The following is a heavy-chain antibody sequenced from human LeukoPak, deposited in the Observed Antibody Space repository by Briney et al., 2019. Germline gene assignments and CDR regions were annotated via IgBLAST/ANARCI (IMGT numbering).Heavy chain of an antibody. CDR3: ARALWSPVAQRGVLDY. D-gene: IGHD3-10*01. V-gene: IGHV4-61*01. Sequence: SETLSLTCTVSGGSVGSGSYYWSWIRQPPGKGLEWIGYIYYSGSTNYNPSLKSRVTISVDTSKNQFSLKLSSVTAADTAVYYCARALWSPVAQRGVLDYWGQGTLVTVSS. CDR2: IYYSGST. CDR1: GGSVGSGSYY. J-gene: IGHJ4*02.